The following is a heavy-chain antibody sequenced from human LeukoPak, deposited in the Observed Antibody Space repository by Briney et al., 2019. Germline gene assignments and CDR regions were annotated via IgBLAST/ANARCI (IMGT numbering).Heavy chain of an antibody. CDR1: GFTFSSYG. CDR2: ISYDGSNK. D-gene: IGHD2-8*01. Sequence: PGRSLRLSCAASGFTFSSYGMHWVRQAPGKGLEWVAVISYDGSNKYYADSVKGRFTISRDNSKNTVYLQMSSLRSEDTAVYFCAQDVPIERVPGVGPGSWGQGTLVIVSS. J-gene: IGHJ5*02. CDR3: AQDVPIERVPGVGPGS. V-gene: IGHV3-30*18.